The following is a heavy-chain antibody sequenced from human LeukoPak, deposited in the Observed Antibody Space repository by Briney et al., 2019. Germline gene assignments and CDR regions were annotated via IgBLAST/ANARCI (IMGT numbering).Heavy chain of an antibody. J-gene: IGHJ4*02. V-gene: IGHV3-33*01. Sequence: GGSLRLSCAASGFNFSSYGMHWVRQAPGKGLEWVAVIWYDGSNKYYADSVKGRFTISRDNSKNTLYLQMNSLRAEDTAVYYCARAGHEYYYGSDPSDYWGQGTLVTVSS. D-gene: IGHD3-10*01. CDR3: ARAGHEYYYGSDPSDY. CDR1: GFNFSSYG. CDR2: IWYDGSNK.